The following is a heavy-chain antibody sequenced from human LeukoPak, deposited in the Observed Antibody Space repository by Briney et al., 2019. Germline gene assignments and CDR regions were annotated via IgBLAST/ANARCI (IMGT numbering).Heavy chain of an antibody. CDR1: GFTSNSYS. V-gene: IGHV3-48*04. Sequence: PGGSLRLSCAASGFTSNSYSMNWVRQAPGKGLEWVSYISSSGSSIYYADSVKGRFTISRDNAENSLNLQMNSLRAEDTAVYYCARGDNWNSYYYYYMDVWGKGTTVTVFS. CDR3: ARGDNWNSYYYYYMDV. J-gene: IGHJ6*03. CDR2: ISSSGSSI. D-gene: IGHD1-7*01.